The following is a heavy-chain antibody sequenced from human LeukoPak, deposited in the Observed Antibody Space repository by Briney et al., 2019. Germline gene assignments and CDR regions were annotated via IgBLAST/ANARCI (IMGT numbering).Heavy chain of an antibody. CDR3: FVRVAAAIEQKKSIDY. D-gene: IGHD6-13*01. J-gene: IGHJ4*02. Sequence: GASVKVSCKASGGTFSSYAISWVRQAPGQGLEWMGGIIPIFRTPNYAPKFRGGRVTITTDESTSTAYIALSSLRSEDTAVYYCFVRVAAAIEQKKSIDYWGQGTLVTVSP. V-gene: IGHV1-69*05. CDR1: GGTFSSYA. CDR2: IIPIFRTP.